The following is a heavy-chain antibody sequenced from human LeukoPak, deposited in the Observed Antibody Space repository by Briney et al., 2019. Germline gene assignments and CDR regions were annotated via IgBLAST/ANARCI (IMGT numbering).Heavy chain of an antibody. D-gene: IGHD5-18*01. V-gene: IGHV3-23*01. CDR1: VFTFSSYA. CDR2: ISGSGGST. Sequence: PGASLRLSCAASVFTFSSYAMSWVRQAPGKGLKCVSAISGSGGSTYYADSVKGRFTISRDNSKNTLYLQMNSLRAEDTAVYYCAKDPGYSYGYANPFDYWGQGTLVTVSS. CDR3: AKDPGYSYGYANPFDY. J-gene: IGHJ4*02.